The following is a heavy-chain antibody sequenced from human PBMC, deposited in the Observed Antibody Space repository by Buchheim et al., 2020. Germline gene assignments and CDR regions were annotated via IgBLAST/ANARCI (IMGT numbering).Heavy chain of an antibody. J-gene: IGHJ4*02. Sequence: EVQLVESGGGLVQPGGSLRLSCAASGFTFSSYNMNWVRQAPGKGLEWVSYISSSSSTIYYADSVKGRFTISRDNAKNTLYLQMNSLRAEDTAVYSCASDGVDFWSGYFDYWGQGTL. CDR1: GFTFSSYN. CDR2: ISSSSSTI. V-gene: IGHV3-48*01. D-gene: IGHD3-3*01. CDR3: ASDGVDFWSGYFDY.